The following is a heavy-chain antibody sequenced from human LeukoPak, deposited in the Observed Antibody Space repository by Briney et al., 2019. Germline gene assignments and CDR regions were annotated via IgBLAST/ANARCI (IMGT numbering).Heavy chain of an antibody. Sequence: PGGSLRLSCAASGFTFSSYSMNWVRQAPGKGLEWVSYISSSSSTIYYADSVKGRFTISRDNAKNSLYLQMNSLRAEDTAVYYRARYPYYDSSGSNKREDYWGQGTLVTVSS. V-gene: IGHV3-48*01. CDR1: GFTFSSYS. D-gene: IGHD3-22*01. CDR2: ISSSSSTI. CDR3: ARYPYYDSSGSNKREDY. J-gene: IGHJ4*02.